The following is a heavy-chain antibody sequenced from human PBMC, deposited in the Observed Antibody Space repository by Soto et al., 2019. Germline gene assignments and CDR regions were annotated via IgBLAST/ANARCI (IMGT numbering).Heavy chain of an antibody. CDR1: GFTFSIYS. D-gene: IGHD3-16*01. Sequence: EVQLVESGGGLVKPGGSLRLSCAASGFTFSIYSMNWVRQAPGKGLEWVSSISSRSSYIYYADSVKGRFTISRDNAKNSLYMQTNSLRAEDTAVYYCARGDVGDYYGMDVWGQGTTVTVSS. J-gene: IGHJ6*02. V-gene: IGHV3-21*01. CDR3: ARGDVGDYYGMDV. CDR2: ISSRSSYI.